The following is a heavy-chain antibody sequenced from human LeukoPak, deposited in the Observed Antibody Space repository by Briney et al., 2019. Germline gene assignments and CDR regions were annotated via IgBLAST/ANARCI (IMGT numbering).Heavy chain of an antibody. J-gene: IGHJ5*02. Sequence: ASVKVSCKASGYTFTSYGISWVRQAPGQGLEWMGWISAYNGNTNYAQKLQGRVTMTTDTSTSTAYMELRSLRSDDTAVYYCARASDYYDSSGYYGRFDPWGQGTLVTVSS. CDR3: ARASDYYDSSGYYGRFDP. CDR2: ISAYNGNT. V-gene: IGHV1-18*01. CDR1: GYTFTSYG. D-gene: IGHD3-22*01.